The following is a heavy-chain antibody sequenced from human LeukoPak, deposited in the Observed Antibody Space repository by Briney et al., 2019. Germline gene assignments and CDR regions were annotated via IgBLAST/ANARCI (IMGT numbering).Heavy chain of an antibody. D-gene: IGHD6-6*01. CDR1: GGSISSYH. Sequence: PSETLSLTCTVSGGSISSYHWSWIRQPAGKGLEWIGRIYTSGSTNYNPSLKSRVTMSVDTSKNQFSLKLSSVTAADTAVYYCARAPLPIVARPSIFYYYYMDVWGKGTTVTVSS. V-gene: IGHV4-4*07. CDR2: IYTSGST. J-gene: IGHJ6*03. CDR3: ARAPLPIVARPSIFYYYYMDV.